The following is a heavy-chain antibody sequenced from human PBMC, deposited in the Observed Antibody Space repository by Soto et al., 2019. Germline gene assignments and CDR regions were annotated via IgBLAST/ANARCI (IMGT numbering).Heavy chain of an antibody. V-gene: IGHV3-23*01. D-gene: IGHD2-2*01. CDR1: GFTFIDYA. CDR3: AKGHHSYCSSNSCYANY. CDR2: ISGSGGST. Sequence: GGSVRLSGAGSGFTFIDYAMSWVRQAPGKGLEWVSVISGSGGSTYYADSVKGRFTMARYNSKNTRDLQMHDLGAEDTAVYYCAKGHHSYCSSNSCYANYWGPGTLVTVSS. J-gene: IGHJ4*02.